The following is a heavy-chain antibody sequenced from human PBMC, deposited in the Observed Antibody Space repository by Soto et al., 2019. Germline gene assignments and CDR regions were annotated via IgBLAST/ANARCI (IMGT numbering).Heavy chain of an antibody. D-gene: IGHD3-3*01. V-gene: IGHV1-18*01. CDR3: ARDDDFWGGSLLL. J-gene: IGHJ4*02. CDR2: VNAFNGKR. CDR1: GFTFTSYG. Sequence: QVQLVQSGPELKNPGASVKVACKASGFTFTSYGFSWVRQAPGQGLEWMGWVNAFNGKRNYAHNLQGRVTMTTDTSTSTADMELRSLRSDDTAFYYFARDDDFWGGSLLLWGQGTLITVSS.